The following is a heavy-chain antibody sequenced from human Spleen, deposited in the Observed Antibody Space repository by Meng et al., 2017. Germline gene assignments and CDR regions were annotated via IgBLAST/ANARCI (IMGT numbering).Heavy chain of an antibody. CDR1: GFTFNSYW. J-gene: IGHJ4*02. D-gene: IGHD6-13*01. CDR3: ARDRTEQLVLIDY. Sequence: GESLKISCAASGFTFNSYWMTWVRQAPGKGLEWVANIKEDGSKTYYVDSVKGRFTISRDNAKNSLYLQMNSLRAEDTAVYYCARDRTEQLVLIDYWGQGTLVTVSS. CDR2: IKEDGSKT. V-gene: IGHV3-7*01.